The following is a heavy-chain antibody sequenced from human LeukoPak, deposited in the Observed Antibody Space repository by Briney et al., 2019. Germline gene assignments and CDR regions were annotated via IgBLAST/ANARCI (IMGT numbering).Heavy chain of an antibody. V-gene: IGHV3-33*01. Sequence: GGSLRLSCAASGFTFSSYGMHWVRQAPGKGLEWVAVIWYDGSNKYYADSVKGRFTISRDNSKNTLYLQMNSLRAEDTAVYYCARGLRLQDYYGMDVWGQGTTVTVSS. D-gene: IGHD4-11*01. CDR3: ARGLRLQDYYGMDV. CDR1: GFTFSSYG. CDR2: IWYDGSNK. J-gene: IGHJ6*02.